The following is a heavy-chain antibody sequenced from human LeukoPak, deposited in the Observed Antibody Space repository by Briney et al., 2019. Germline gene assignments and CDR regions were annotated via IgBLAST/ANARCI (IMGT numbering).Heavy chain of an antibody. CDR3: ARDGEGSSGDNYYFDY. D-gene: IGHD6-19*01. J-gene: IGHJ4*02. CDR1: GGTFSSYA. CDR2: IIPIFGTA. Sequence: ASVKVSCKASGGTFSSYAISWVRQAPGQGLEWMGGIIPIFGTANYAQKFQGRVTITADESTSTAYMELSSLRSEDTAVYYCARDGEGSSGDNYYFDYWDQGTLVTVSS. V-gene: IGHV1-69*01.